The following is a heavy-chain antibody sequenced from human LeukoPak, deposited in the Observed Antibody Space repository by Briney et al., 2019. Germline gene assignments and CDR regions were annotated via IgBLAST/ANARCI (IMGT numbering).Heavy chain of an antibody. CDR2: ISSSGSTI. V-gene: IGHV3-11*04. CDR1: GFTFSDYY. D-gene: IGHD6-13*01. Sequence: PGGSQRLSCAASGFTFSDYYMSWIRQAPGKGLEWVSYISSSGSTIYYADSVKGRFTISRDNAKNSLYLQMNSLRAEDTAVYYCARCGSSSYYYYYMDVWGKGTTVTVSS. J-gene: IGHJ6*03. CDR3: ARCGSSSYYYYYMDV.